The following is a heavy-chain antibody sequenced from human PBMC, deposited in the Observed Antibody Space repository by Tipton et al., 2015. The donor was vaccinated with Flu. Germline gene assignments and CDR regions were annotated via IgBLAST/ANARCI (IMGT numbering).Heavy chain of an antibody. V-gene: IGHV3-13*01. CDR3: ARAVGTGEFDY. J-gene: IGHJ4*02. CDR2: IGTAGDT. CDR1: GFTFSSYD. D-gene: IGHD4-23*01. Sequence: SLRLSCAASGFTFSSYDMHWVRQATGKGLEWVSAIGTAGDTYYPGSVKGRFTISRENAKNSLYLQMNSLRAGDTAVYYCARAVGTGEFDYWGQGTLVTVSS.